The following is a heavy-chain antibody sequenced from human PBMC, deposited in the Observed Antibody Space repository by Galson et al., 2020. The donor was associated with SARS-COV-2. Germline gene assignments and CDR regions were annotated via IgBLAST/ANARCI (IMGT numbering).Heavy chain of an antibody. CDR3: AKILPQDGIFDY. V-gene: IGHV3-30*18. J-gene: IGHJ4*02. CDR1: GFTFSSYG. Sequence: QLGESLKISCAASGFTFSSYGMHWVRQAPGKGLEWVAVISYDGSNKYYADSVKGRFTISRDNSKNTLYLQMNSLRAEDTAVYYCAKILPQDGIFDYWGQGTLVTVSS. CDR2: ISYDGSNK. D-gene: IGHD1-1*01.